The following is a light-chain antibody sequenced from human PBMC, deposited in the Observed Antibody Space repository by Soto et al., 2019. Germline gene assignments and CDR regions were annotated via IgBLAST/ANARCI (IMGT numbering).Light chain of an antibody. CDR3: SSHGGANNFSV. CDR1: ISDIGAYDY. J-gene: IGLJ1*01. V-gene: IGLV2-8*01. CDR2: EVS. Sequence: QCLLTQAPSASGSPGQSFTISCTGTISDIGAYDYVSWYQQHPGKVPKLMIYEVSKRPSGVPDRFSASKSGNTASLTVSGLQAEDEADYYCSSHGGANNFSVFGTGTKVTVL.